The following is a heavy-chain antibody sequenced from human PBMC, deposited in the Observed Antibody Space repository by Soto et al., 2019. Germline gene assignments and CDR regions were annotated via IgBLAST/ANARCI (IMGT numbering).Heavy chain of an antibody. D-gene: IGHD6-13*01. CDR2: IYYSGST. V-gene: IGHV4-39*01. J-gene: IGHJ6*02. CDR3: ARHSSSWPNQNYYYYHYGMDV. CDR1: GGSISSSSYY. Sequence: PSETLSLTCTVSGGSISSSSYYWGWIRQPPGKGLEWIGSIYYSGSTYYNPSLKSRVTISVDTSKNQFSLKLSSVTAADTAVYYCARHSSSWPNQNYYYYHYGMDVWGQGTTVTVSS.